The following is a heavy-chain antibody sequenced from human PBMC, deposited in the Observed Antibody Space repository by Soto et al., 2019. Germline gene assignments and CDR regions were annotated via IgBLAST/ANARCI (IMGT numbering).Heavy chain of an antibody. J-gene: IGHJ4*02. CDR3: ARGASQTMSSVRLFES. CDR2: VFWDGDK. Sequence: QITLKESGPTLVKPTQTLTLTCTASGFSLHSGGAAVSWIRQTPGGALEWLALVFWDGDKRYRPSLASRLTRTTDTSETRVVLTMTNMNPVDTATYYCARGASQTMSSVRLFESWGPGVLVAVSS. CDR1: GFSLHSGGAA. V-gene: IGHV2-5*02. D-gene: IGHD3-16*01.